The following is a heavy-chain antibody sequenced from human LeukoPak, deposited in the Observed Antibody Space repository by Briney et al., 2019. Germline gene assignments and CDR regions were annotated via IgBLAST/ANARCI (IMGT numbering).Heavy chain of an antibody. V-gene: IGHV4-59*12. CDR1: NGPINTYQ. Sequence: SETLSLTCTVSNGPINTYQWSWIRQPPGKGLEWIGNIHYSGSANYNPSLQSRVTMSVDTSKNQFSLNLSSVTAADTAVYYCAREGGNYYMDVWGKGTTVTISS. J-gene: IGHJ6*03. D-gene: IGHD6-25*01. CDR2: IHYSGSA. CDR3: AREGGNYYMDV.